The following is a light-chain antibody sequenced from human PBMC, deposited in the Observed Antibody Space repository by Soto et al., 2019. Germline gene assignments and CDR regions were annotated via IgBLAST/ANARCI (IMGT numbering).Light chain of an antibody. CDR3: QQYNSYSPWT. V-gene: IGKV1-17*01. J-gene: IGKJ1*01. CDR2: AAS. Sequence: DIHMTQSPSSVSASVGDRVTLTCRASHGIRNDLGWYQQKPGKAPKRLIYAASSLQSGVPSRFSGSGSGTEFTLTISSLQPDDFATYYCQQYNSYSPWTFGQGTKVDIK. CDR1: HGIRND.